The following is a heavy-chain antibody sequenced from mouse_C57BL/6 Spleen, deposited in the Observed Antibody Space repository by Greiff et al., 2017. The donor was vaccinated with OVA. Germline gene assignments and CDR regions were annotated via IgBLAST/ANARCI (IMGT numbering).Heavy chain of an antibody. D-gene: IGHD2-1*01. Sequence: EVKLVESGGGLVQPKGSLKLSCAASGFSFNTYAMNWVRQAPGKGLEWVARIRSKSNNYATYYADSVKDRFTISRDDSESMLYLQMNNLKTEDTAMYYCVRQGGLYYGNYYWYFDVWGTGTTVTVSS. CDR2: IRSKSNNYAT. CDR1: GFSFNTYA. J-gene: IGHJ1*03. CDR3: VRQGGLYYGNYYWYFDV. V-gene: IGHV10-1*01.